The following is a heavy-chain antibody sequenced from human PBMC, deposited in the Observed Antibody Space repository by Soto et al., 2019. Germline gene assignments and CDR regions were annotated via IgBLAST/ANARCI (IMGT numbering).Heavy chain of an antibody. J-gene: IGHJ3*02. D-gene: IGHD5-18*01. CDR3: GGEVTAMFQAFDI. Sequence: PSETLSLTSTVSGGSIISSNWWSWVRQPPGKGLEWIGEIYHSGSTNYNPSLKSRVTISVDKSKNQFSLKLSSVTAADTGVYYCGGEVTAMFQAFDIWGQGTMVTVSS. CDR2: IYHSGST. V-gene: IGHV4-4*02. CDR1: GGSIISSNW.